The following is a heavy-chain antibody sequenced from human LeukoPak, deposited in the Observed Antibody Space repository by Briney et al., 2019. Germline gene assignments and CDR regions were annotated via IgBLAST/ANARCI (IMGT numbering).Heavy chain of an antibody. D-gene: IGHD1-26*01. Sequence: GGSLRLSCAASGFTFYSYAMNWVRQAPGKAMEWVSSITSSGTYTFYADSVKGRFTISRDNAKNSLYLQMDSLGPEDTAVYYCARDPYSGNYGTYYYYYMDVWGKGTTVTISS. CDR2: ITSSGTYT. J-gene: IGHJ6*03. V-gene: IGHV3-21*01. CDR3: ARDPYSGNYGTYYYYYMDV. CDR1: GFTFYSYA.